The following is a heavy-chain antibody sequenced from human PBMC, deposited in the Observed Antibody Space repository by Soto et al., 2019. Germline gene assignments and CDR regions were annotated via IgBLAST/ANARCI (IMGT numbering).Heavy chain of an antibody. J-gene: IGHJ6*02. CDR1: GYTFASFD. CDR2: MNPNSGNA. Sequence: QVQLVQSGAEVKKPGASVKVSCKASGYTFASFDINWVRQATGQGLEWMGWMNPNSGNAGYAQKFQGRVTMTRDASISTAYMELSSLRSEDTAVYYCARGLYYYGMDVWGQGTTVTVSS. CDR3: ARGLYYYGMDV. V-gene: IGHV1-8*01.